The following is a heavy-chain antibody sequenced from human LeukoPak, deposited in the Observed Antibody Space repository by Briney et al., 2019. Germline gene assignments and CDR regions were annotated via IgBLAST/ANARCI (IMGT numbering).Heavy chain of an antibody. D-gene: IGHD2-2*01. V-gene: IGHV3-30*19. CDR1: GFTFRNHG. CDR2: ISYDATNK. Sequence: GGSLRLSCAASGFTFRNHGMHWVRQAPGKGLEWVAVISYDATNKYYADSVKGRFTISRDNSKNTLYLQMNSLRGEDTALYYCARVYCGRTSCDPWLDPWGQGTLVTVSS. J-gene: IGHJ5*02. CDR3: ARVYCGRTSCDPWLDP.